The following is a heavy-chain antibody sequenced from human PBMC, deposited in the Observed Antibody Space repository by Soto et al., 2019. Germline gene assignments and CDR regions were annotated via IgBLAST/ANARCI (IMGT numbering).Heavy chain of an antibody. J-gene: IGHJ4*02. CDR2: IYYSGST. Sequence: FQPMSDTCTVSDGSISRGGYYCSWNHQHTGKGLEWIGYIYYSGSTYYNPSLKSRVTISVDTSKNQFSLKLSSVTAADSAVFYCAESTQYKVPIFAYRGQGTLVPVSS. CDR3: AESTQYKVPIFAY. D-gene: IGHD3-9*01. V-gene: IGHV4-31*03. CDR1: DGSISRGGYY.